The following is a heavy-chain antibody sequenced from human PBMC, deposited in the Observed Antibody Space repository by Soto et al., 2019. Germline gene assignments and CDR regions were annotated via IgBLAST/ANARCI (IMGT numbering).Heavy chain of an antibody. CDR1: GGSISSGDYY. CDR2: IYYSGST. Sequence: SETLSLTCTVSGGSISSGDYYWSWIRQPPGKGLEWIGYIYYSGSTYYSPSLKSRVTISVDTSKNQFSLKLSSVTAADTAVYYCARGIVVVTRKGYYFDYWGQGTLVTVSS. J-gene: IGHJ4*02. V-gene: IGHV4-30-4*01. D-gene: IGHD2-21*02. CDR3: ARGIVVVTRKGYYFDY.